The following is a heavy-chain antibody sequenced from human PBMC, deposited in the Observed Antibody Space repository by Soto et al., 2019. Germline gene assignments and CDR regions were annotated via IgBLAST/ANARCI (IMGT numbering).Heavy chain of an antibody. CDR2: IYHSGST. Sequence: QLQLQESGSGLVKPSQTLSLTCAVSGGSISSGGYSWSWIRQPPGKGLEWIGYIYHSGSTYYNPSLKSRVTISADRSKNQFSLKLSSVTAADTAVYYCATPGGSRGPHALGYWGQGTLVTVSS. CDR3: ATPGGSRGPHALGY. D-gene: IGHD3-10*01. J-gene: IGHJ4*02. CDR1: GGSISSGGYS. V-gene: IGHV4-30-2*01.